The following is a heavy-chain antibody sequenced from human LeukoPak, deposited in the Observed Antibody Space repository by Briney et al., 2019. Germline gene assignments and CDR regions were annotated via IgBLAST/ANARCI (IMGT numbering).Heavy chain of an antibody. D-gene: IGHD2-21*02. CDR1: GFTFSSYA. CDR3: ANPVGSIVVVTAQ. V-gene: IGHV3-23*01. Sequence: PGGSLRLSCAASGFTFSSYAMSWVRQAPGKGLEWVSAISGSGGGTYYADSVKGRFTISRDNSKNTLYLQMNSLRAKDTAVYYCANPVGSIVVVTAQWGQGTLVTVSS. J-gene: IGHJ4*02. CDR2: ISGSGGGT.